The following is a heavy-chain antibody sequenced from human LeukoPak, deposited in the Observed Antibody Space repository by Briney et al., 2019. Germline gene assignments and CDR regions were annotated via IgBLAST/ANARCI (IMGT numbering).Heavy chain of an antibody. CDR2: ISGSGGST. CDR1: GFPFRSFA. D-gene: IGHD6-13*01. Sequence: GGSLRFSGAASGFPFRSFAMSGVRQAPGRGWEWFSVISGSGGSTYYADSVKGRFTISRDKSKNTLYLQMNSLRAEDTAVYYCAKVLGIAAAGPFDYWGQGTLVTVSS. J-gene: IGHJ4*02. CDR3: AKVLGIAAAGPFDY. V-gene: IGHV3-23*01.